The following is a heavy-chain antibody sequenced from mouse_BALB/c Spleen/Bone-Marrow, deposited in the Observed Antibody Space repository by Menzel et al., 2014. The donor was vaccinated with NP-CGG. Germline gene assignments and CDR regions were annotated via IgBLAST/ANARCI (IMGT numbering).Heavy chain of an antibody. CDR1: GYAFXAYW. Sequence: VQRVESGAELVRPGSSVKISCKASGYAFXAYWMNWVKQRPGQGLEWIGQIYPGDGDTNYNGKFKGKATLTADKSSSTAYMQLSSLTSEDSAVYFCTRSTATFDYWGQGTTLTVSS. V-gene: IGHV1-80*01. CDR2: IYPGDGDT. CDR3: TRSTATFDY. J-gene: IGHJ2*01. D-gene: IGHD1-2*01.